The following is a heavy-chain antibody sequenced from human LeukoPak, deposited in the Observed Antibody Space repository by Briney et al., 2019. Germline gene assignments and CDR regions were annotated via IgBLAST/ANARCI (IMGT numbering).Heavy chain of an antibody. V-gene: IGHV3-30*18. J-gene: IGHJ4*02. CDR1: GFAFSSFG. Sequence: GGCLRPACAAAGFAFSSFGIHWVRHAPGKGLEWVAVISHDGSNTDYSDSVKGRFTISRDNSKHTLYLEMTSLRAEDTAVYYCAKDQLGWAPGYSSRPLDYWGQATLVTVSS. CDR2: ISHDGSNT. D-gene: IGHD6-19*01. CDR3: AKDQLGWAPGYSSRPLDY.